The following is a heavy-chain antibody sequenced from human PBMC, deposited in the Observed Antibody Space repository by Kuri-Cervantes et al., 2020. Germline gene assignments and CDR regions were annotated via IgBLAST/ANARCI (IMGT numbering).Heavy chain of an antibody. Sequence: ASVKVSCKASGYTFTSYDINWVRQATGQGLEWMGWMNPNSGNTGYAQKFQGRVTMTRNTSISTAYMELSSLRAEDTAVYYCAKEPPITMDTEYFQHWGQGTLVTVSS. CDR1: GYTFTSYD. J-gene: IGHJ1*01. V-gene: IGHV1-8*01. CDR3: AKEPPITMDTEYFQH. CDR2: MNPNSGNT. D-gene: IGHD3-10*01.